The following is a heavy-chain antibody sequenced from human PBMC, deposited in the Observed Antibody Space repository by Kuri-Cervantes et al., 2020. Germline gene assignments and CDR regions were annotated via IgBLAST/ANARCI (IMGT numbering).Heavy chain of an antibody. Sequence: GESLKISCAASGFTFSDYYMSWIRQAPGKGLEWVSYISSSGNTIYYADSVQGRFTISRDISKNSLFLQMNYLTVEDTAVYYCAKGAHFDFWGPGTLVTVSS. CDR2: ISSSGNTI. D-gene: IGHD3-16*01. CDR1: GFTFSDYY. V-gene: IGHV3-11*01. J-gene: IGHJ4*02. CDR3: AKGAHFDF.